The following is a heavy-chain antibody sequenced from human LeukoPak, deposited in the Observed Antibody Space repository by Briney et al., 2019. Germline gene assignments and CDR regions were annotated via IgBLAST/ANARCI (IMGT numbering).Heavy chain of an antibody. CDR2: INSDGSST. Sequence: GGSLRLSCAVSGFTFSRHWMHWVRQVPGKGLVWVSRINSDGSSTSYADSVKGRFTISRDNAKNRLYLQMNSLRAEDTAVYYCAKWMVRRDFWSGAFDIWGQGTMVTV. V-gene: IGHV3-74*01. D-gene: IGHD3-3*01. J-gene: IGHJ3*02. CDR1: GFTFSRHW. CDR3: AKWMVRRDFWSGAFDI.